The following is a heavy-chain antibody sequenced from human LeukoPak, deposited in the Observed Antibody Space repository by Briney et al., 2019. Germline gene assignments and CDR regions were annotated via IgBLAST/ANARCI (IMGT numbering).Heavy chain of an antibody. Sequence: SETLSLTCAVYGGSFSGYYWSWIRQPPGKGLEWIGEINHSGSTSYNPSLKSRVTISVDTSKNQFSLKMRSVTAADTAVYYCARIVSSGWYRSDYWGQGTLVTVSS. D-gene: IGHD6-19*01. V-gene: IGHV4-34*01. J-gene: IGHJ4*02. CDR2: INHSGST. CDR1: GGSFSGYY. CDR3: ARIVSSGWYRSDY.